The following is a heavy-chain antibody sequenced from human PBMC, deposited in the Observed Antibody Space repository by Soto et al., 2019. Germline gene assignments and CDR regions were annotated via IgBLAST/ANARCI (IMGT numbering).Heavy chain of an antibody. J-gene: IGHJ6*02. D-gene: IGHD3-3*01. Sequence: DVQLVESGGGLVQPGGSLRLSCAASGFTFSSYWMSWVRQAPGKGLEWVANIKQDGSENYYVDSVRGRFTISRDNAKNSLYLQMNSLRDEDTAVYYCVRDRRGITIFGVVIWHYYYGMDVWGQGTTVTVSS. V-gene: IGHV3-7*03. CDR1: GFTFSSYW. CDR3: VRDRRGITIFGVVIWHYYYGMDV. CDR2: IKQDGSEN.